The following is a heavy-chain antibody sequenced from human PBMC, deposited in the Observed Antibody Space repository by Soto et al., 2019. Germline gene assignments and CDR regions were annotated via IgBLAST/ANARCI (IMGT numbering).Heavy chain of an antibody. D-gene: IGHD2-2*03. Sequence: VQLVESGGGLVQPGGSLRLSCAASGFTFRNYWMSWVRQAPGKGLEWVANLKEDGSVNYYVDAVKGRFTISRDNAKNSVHLQMNSLRADDTAVYYCARIGYSSSSFDLWGQGTLVTVSS. J-gene: IGHJ4*02. CDR1: GFTFRNYW. V-gene: IGHV3-7*01. CDR3: ARIGYSSSSFDL. CDR2: LKEDGSVN.